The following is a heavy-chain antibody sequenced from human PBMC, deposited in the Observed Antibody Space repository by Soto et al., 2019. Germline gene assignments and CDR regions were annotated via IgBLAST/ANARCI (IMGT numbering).Heavy chain of an antibody. V-gene: IGHV3-15*07. J-gene: IGHJ4*02. CDR2: VKSKANGGTI. D-gene: IGHD3-22*01. CDR1: GFTFSNAW. Sequence: GGSLRLSCSASGFTFSNAWMNWVRQAPGKGLEWVGRVKSKANGGTIDYAAPVKGRFTISRDDSKNTVYLQMNSLKTEDTAVYYCSTGATEVVGIDYWGQGTLVTVSS. CDR3: STGATEVVGIDY.